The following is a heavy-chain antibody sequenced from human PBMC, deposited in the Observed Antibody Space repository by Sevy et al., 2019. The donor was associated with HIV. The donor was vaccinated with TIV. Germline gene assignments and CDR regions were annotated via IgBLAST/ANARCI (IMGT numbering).Heavy chain of an antibody. V-gene: IGHV3-11*06. D-gene: IGHD6-13*01. CDR1: GFTFSDYY. Sequence: GGSLRLSCAASGFTFSDYYMTWIRQAPGKGLEWVSYISTRSSYTNYADSVKGRFTISRDNAKNSLYPQMNSLRAEDAAVYYCARCRVAAADYYFDYWGQGTLVTVSS. CDR3: ARCRVAAADYYFDY. J-gene: IGHJ4*02. CDR2: ISTRSSYT.